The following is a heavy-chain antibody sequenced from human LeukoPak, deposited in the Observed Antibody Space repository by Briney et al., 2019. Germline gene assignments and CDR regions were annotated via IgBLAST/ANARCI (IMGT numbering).Heavy chain of an antibody. D-gene: IGHD3-22*01. Sequence: GGSLRLSCAASGFTFDDYGMSWVRQAPGKGLEWVSGINWNGGSTGYADSVKGRFTISRDNAKNSLYLQMNSLRAEDTALYYCARAAYYYDSSGQPLNWGQGTLVTVSS. CDR1: GFTFDDYG. J-gene: IGHJ4*02. CDR3: ARAAYYYDSSGQPLN. CDR2: INWNGGST. V-gene: IGHV3-20*04.